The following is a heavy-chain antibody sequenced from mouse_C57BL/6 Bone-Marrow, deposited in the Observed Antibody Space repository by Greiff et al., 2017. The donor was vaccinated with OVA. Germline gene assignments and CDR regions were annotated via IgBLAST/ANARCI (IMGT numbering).Heavy chain of an antibody. Sequence: EVKLMESGGGLVKPGGSLKLSCAASGFTFSDYGMHWVRQAPEKGLEWVAYISSGSSTIYYADTVKGRFTISRDNAKNTLFLQMTSLRSEDTAMYYCAMGLYYDYDGGYWGQGTTLTVSS. CDR3: AMGLYYDYDGGY. V-gene: IGHV5-17*01. CDR2: ISSGSSTI. J-gene: IGHJ2*01. D-gene: IGHD2-4*01. CDR1: GFTFSDYG.